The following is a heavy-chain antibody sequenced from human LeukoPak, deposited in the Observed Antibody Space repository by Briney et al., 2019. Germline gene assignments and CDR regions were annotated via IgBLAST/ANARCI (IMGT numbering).Heavy chain of an antibody. J-gene: IGHJ1*01. CDR2: VYTSGST. D-gene: IGHD2-15*01. Sequence: SETLSLTCTVSGGPITIYSWTWIRQPAGKGLEWIGRVYTSGSTNYNPSLKSRVTTSVDTSKTQFSLKLSSVTAADTAVYYCATDDVVGSNQHWGQGTLVTVSS. CDR3: ATDDVVGSNQH. CDR1: GGPITIYS. V-gene: IGHV4-4*07.